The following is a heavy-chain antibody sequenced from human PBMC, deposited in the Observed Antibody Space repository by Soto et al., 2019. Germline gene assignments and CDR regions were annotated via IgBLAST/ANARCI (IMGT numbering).Heavy chain of an antibody. CDR1: GFTFTSSA. CDR3: AAGGRRYDCLGRCY. Sequence: SVKISCKASGFTFTSSAVQWVRQARGRRLERIGWIVVGSGNTNYAQKFQERVTITRDMSTGTAYMELSSRRSEDTAVYYCAAGGRRYDCLGRCYWGQETLVAVCS. J-gene: IGHJ4*02. V-gene: IGHV1-58*01. CDR2: IVVGSGNT. D-gene: IGHD3-3*01.